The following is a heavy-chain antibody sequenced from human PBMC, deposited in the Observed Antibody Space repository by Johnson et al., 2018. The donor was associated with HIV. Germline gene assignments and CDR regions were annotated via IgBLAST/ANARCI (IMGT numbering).Heavy chain of an antibody. J-gene: IGHJ3*02. CDR3: AKSGLFVLVVYAPDVFDI. CDR2: IKQDGSEK. Sequence: VQLLESGGGLVQPGGSLRLSCAASGFTFSSYWMSWVRQAPGKGLEWVANIKQDGSEKYYVDSVKGRFTISRDNSKNTLYLQMNSLRPEDTAVYYCAKSGLFVLVVYAPDVFDIWGQGTMVTVSS. D-gene: IGHD2-8*02. CDR1: GFTFSSYW. V-gene: IGHV3-7*02.